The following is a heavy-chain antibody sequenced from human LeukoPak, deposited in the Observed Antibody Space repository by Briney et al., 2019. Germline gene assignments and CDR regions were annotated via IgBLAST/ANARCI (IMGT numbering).Heavy chain of an antibody. CDR2: IYYTGST. CDR3: SGHVALGDTA. J-gene: IGHJ5*02. V-gene: IGHV4-59*12. Sequence: AETLSLTCSVSGGSNSYYQGSGIRQPPGKGLEWIGYIYYTGSTTYNPSLKSRVTISVDTSKNQFSLKLTSVTAADTAVYYCSGHVALGDTAWGRGTLVTVFS. D-gene: IGHD3-10*02. CDR1: GGSNSYYQ.